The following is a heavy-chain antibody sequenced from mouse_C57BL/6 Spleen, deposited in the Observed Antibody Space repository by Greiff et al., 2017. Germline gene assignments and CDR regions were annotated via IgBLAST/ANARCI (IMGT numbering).Heavy chain of an antibody. CDR1: GFTFSNYW. Sequence: EVQLVESGGGLVQPGGSMKLSCVASGFTFSNYWMNWVRQSQEKGLEWVAQIRLKSDNYATHYAESVKGRFTISRNDSKSSVYLQMNNLRAEDTGIYYGTGHGNYEGWFAYWGQGTLVTVSA. J-gene: IGHJ3*01. CDR3: TGHGNYEGWFAY. CDR2: IRLKSDNYAT. D-gene: IGHD2-1*01. V-gene: IGHV6-3*01.